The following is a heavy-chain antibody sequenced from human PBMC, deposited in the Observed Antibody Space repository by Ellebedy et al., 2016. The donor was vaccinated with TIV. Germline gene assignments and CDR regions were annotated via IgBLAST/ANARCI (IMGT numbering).Heavy chain of an antibody. CDR1: GGSFSGYY. CDR2: INHSGST. D-gene: IGHD2/OR15-2a*01. Sequence: SETLSLTXAVYGGSFSGYYWSWIRQPPGKGLEWIGEINHSGSTNYNPSLKSRVTISVDTSKNQFSLKLSSVSAADTALYYCARGRRYSDSTGYYLDSWGRGTLVTVSS. CDR3: ARGRRYSDSTGYYLDS. V-gene: IGHV4-34*01. J-gene: IGHJ4*02.